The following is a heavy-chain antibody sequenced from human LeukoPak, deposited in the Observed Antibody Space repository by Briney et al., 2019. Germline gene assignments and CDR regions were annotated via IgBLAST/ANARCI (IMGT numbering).Heavy chain of an antibody. CDR3: ARGGFEDGTEFDY. CDR2: IYYSGST. V-gene: IGHV4-39*07. D-gene: IGHD5-24*01. J-gene: IGHJ4*02. CDR1: GGSISSSSYY. Sequence: KASETLSLTCTVSGGSISSSSYYWGWIRQPPGKGLEWIGSIYYSGSTYYNPSLKSRVTISVDTSKNQFSLKLSSVTAADTAVYYCARGGFEDGTEFDYWGQGTLVTVSS.